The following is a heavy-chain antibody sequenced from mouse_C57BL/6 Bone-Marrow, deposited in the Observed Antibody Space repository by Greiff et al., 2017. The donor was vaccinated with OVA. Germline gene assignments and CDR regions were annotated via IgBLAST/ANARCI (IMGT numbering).Heavy chain of an antibody. D-gene: IGHD2-1*01. CDR1: GYTFTDYY. CDR3: AAFYYGNYEWFAY. CDR2: INPNNGGT. Sequence: EVQLQQSGPELVKPGASVKISCKASGYTFTDYYMNWVKQSHGKSLEWIGDINPNNGGTSYNQKFKGKATLTVDKSSSTAYMELRSLTSEDSAVYYCAAFYYGNYEWFAYWGQGTLVTVSA. J-gene: IGHJ3*01. V-gene: IGHV1-26*01.